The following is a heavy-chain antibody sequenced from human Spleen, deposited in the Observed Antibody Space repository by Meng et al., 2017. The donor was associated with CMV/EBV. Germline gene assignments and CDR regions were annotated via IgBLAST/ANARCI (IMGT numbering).Heavy chain of an antibody. D-gene: IGHD3-22*01. CDR2: ISDSGGST. J-gene: IGHJ1*01. CDR1: GFTFSSYA. V-gene: IGHV3-23*01. CDR3: AKHTSITLIVVQQ. Sequence: ACGFTFSSYAMGWVRQAPGKGLQWVSGISDSGGSTYYADSVKGRFTISRDNSKNTLHLQMNSLRAGDTAMYYCAKHTSITLIVVQQWGPGTLVTVSS.